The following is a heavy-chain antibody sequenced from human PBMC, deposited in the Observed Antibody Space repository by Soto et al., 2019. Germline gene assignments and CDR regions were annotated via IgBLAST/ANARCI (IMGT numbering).Heavy chain of an antibody. D-gene: IGHD3-10*01. CDR3: ARHVLVSGLLRPNYYGSGNIDY. CDR1: GGSISSSSYY. J-gene: IGHJ4*02. Sequence: SETLSLTCTVSGGSISSSSYYWGWIRQPPGKGLEWIGSIYYSGSTYYNPSLKSRVTISVDTSKNQFSLKLSSVTAADTAVYYCARHVLVSGLLRPNYYGSGNIDYWGQGTLVTVSS. V-gene: IGHV4-39*01. CDR2: IYYSGST.